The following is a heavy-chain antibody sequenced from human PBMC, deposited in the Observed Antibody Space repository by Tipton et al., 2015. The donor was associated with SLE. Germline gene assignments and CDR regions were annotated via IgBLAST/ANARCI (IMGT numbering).Heavy chain of an antibody. D-gene: IGHD3-3*01. J-gene: IGHJ2*01. CDR2: IYYSGST. CDR3: ARVGEPNHYDFWSGYHYWYFDL. CDR1: GGSINSYY. V-gene: IGHV4-59*12. Sequence: TLSLTCTVSGGSINSYYWSWIRQPPGKGLEWIGYIYYSGSTNYNPSLKSRVTISVDTSKNQFSLKLSSVTAADTAVYYCARVGEPNHYDFWSGYHYWYFDLWGRGTLVTVSS.